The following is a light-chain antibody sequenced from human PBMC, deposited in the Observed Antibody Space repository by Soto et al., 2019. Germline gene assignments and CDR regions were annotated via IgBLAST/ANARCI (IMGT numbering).Light chain of an antibody. CDR1: QSVSSD. CDR2: GAS. V-gene: IGKV3-15*01. J-gene: IGKJ1*01. CDR3: QQYNKSPRT. Sequence: EIVMTQSPATLSVSPGERATLSCRASQSVSSDLAWYHQKPGQAPSLLIYGASTRATGIPARFSGSGSGTEFTLTINSLQSEDFAVYYCQQYNKSPRTFGQGSKVDI.